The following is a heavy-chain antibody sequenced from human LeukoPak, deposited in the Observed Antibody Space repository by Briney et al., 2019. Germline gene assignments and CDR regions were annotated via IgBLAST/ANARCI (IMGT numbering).Heavy chain of an antibody. CDR2: INIDGSST. D-gene: IGHD2-15*01. J-gene: IGHJ5*02. V-gene: IGHV3-74*01. CDR1: GFTFSSYW. Sequence: GGSLRLSCAASGFTFSSYWMHWVRHAPGRGLVCVSRINIDGSSTSYADSVKGRFTISRDNAKNTLYLQMNSLRAEDTAVYYFARDLVAGLDPWGQGTLVTVSS. CDR3: ARDLVAGLDP.